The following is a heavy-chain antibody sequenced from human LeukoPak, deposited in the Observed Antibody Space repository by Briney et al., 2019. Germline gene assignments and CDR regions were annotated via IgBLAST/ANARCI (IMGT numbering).Heavy chain of an antibody. CDR1: GGSISSYY. J-gene: IGHJ4*02. Sequence: SETLSLTCTVSGGSISSYYWSWIRQPAGKGLEWIGRIYTSGSTNYNPSLKSRVTMSVDTSKNQISLKLSSVTAADTAVYYCAREIGGYYDSSGYRTYYFDYWGQGTLVTVSS. V-gene: IGHV4-4*07. CDR2: IYTSGST. D-gene: IGHD3-22*01. CDR3: AREIGGYYDSSGYRTYYFDY.